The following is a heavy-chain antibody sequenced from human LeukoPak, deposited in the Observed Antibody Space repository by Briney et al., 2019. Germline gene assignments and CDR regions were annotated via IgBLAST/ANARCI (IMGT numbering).Heavy chain of an antibody. CDR1: GGSITTVGYY. CDR3: ARSGHTGKSGPFDY. V-gene: IGHV4-31*03. CDR2: TFYTGST. D-gene: IGHD4-23*01. J-gene: IGHJ4*02. Sequence: SQTLSLTCTVSGGSITTVGYYWSWIRQHPEKGLEWIGYTFYTGSTYHNPSLGRRATTSIDTSKNQFSLKLTSVTAADTAVYYCARSGHTGKSGPFDYWGQGTLVTVSS.